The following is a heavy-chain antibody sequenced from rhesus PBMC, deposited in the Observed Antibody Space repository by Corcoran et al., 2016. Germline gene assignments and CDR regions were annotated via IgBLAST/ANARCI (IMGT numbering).Heavy chain of an antibody. CDR2: ISPSSGNT. CDR3: AREGISSATGGLDS. J-gene: IGHJ6*01. V-gene: IGHV1S2*01. Sequence: QVQLVQAGAEEKKHGSSVKVSCMSSGYICTDYYIHWVRQAPRQGLQGVGWISPSSGNTKYAPKFQGRVTMTRDTSTNTAYMELSSLRSEDTAMYYCAREGISSATGGLDSWGQGVVVTVSS. CDR1: GYICTDYY. D-gene: IGHD6-31*01.